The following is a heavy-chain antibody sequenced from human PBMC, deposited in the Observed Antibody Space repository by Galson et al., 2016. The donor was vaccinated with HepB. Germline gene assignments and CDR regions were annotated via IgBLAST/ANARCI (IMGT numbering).Heavy chain of an antibody. D-gene: IGHD6-13*01. CDR3: AHRDGSSWVFDY. J-gene: IGHJ4*02. CDR2: IYWDDDK. Sequence: WIRQPPGKALEWLALIYWDDDKRYSPSLKSRLTITKDTSKNQVVLTMTNMDPVDTGTYYCAHRDGSSWVFDYWGQGTLVTVSS. V-gene: IGHV2-5*02.